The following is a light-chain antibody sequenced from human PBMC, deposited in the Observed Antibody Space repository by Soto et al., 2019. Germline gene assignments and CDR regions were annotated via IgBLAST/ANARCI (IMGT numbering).Light chain of an antibody. Sequence: AIQMTQSPSSLSASVGDRVTITCRASQYIKKDLGWYQQKPGKAPKLLIYASFTLQSGVPSRFSGSGYGTDFTLTISSLQPEDSANYFCQQDYSYPLTFGGGTKVEVK. CDR2: ASF. J-gene: IGKJ4*01. CDR1: QYIKKD. V-gene: IGKV1-6*01. CDR3: QQDYSYPLT.